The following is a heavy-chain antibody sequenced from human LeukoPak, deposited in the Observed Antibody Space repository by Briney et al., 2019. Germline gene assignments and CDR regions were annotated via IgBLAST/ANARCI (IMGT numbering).Heavy chain of an antibody. D-gene: IGHD5-18*01. Sequence: SETLSLTCTVSGGSISSSSYYWGWIRQPPGKGLEWIGSIYYSGSTYYNPSLKSRVTISVDTSKNQFSLKLSSVTAADTAVYHCARLGDTARDLFDYWGQGTLVTVSS. V-gene: IGHV4-39*01. CDR3: ARLGDTARDLFDY. J-gene: IGHJ4*02. CDR1: GGSISSSSYY. CDR2: IYYSGST.